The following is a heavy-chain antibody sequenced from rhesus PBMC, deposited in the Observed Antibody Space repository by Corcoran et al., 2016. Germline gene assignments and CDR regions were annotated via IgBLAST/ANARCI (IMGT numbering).Heavy chain of an antibody. V-gene: IGHV1-198*02. D-gene: IGHD6-43*01. Sequence: QVQLVQSGAEVKKPGASVKVSCKASGFTFGSYAISWVRQAPGQRLTWMGVIIPFVGITNYAEKFQGRVTITAETYTSTAYMGLSSLRSEDTAVYYCARGRIAAAIDYWGQGVLVTVSS. CDR2: IIPFVGIT. CDR1: GFTFGSYA. CDR3: ARGRIAAAIDY. J-gene: IGHJ4*01.